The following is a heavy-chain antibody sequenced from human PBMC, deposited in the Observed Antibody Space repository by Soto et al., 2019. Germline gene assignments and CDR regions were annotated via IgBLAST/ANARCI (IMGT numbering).Heavy chain of an antibody. J-gene: IGHJ3*02. D-gene: IGHD5-12*01. CDR2: INHSGST. CDR3: ARDRMYSGYDFRAFDI. V-gene: IGHV4-34*01. Sequence: SETLSLTCAVYGGSFSGYYWSWIRQPPGKGLEWIGEINHSGSTNYNPSLKSRVTISVDTSKNQFSLKLSSVTAADTAVYYCARDRMYSGYDFRAFDIWGQGTMVTVSS. CDR1: GGSFSGYY.